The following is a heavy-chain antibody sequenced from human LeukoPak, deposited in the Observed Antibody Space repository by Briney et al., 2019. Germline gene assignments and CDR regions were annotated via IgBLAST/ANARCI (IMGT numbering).Heavy chain of an antibody. D-gene: IGHD2-2*01. J-gene: IGHJ6*04. CDR3: AREAEIVVVPAAPKYYYYYGMDV. Sequence: ASMKASSTSAGYTSTRYCTSWVRPPPGQVNELMGWIRANNGNTNYAQKLQGRVTMTTDASTSPAYMELRSLRSDGTAVYYWAREAEIVVVPAAPKYYYYYGMDVWGKGTTVTVSS. CDR1: GYTSTRYC. CDR2: IRANNGNT. V-gene: IGHV1-18*04.